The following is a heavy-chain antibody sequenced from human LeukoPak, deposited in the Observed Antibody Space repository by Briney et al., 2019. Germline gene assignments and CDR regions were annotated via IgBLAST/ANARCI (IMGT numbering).Heavy chain of an antibody. J-gene: IGHJ5*02. CDR2: INPRGGST. D-gene: IGHD2-2*01. V-gene: IGHV1-46*03. CDR1: GYTFTSYY. Sequence: ASVKVSCKASGYTFTSYYMHWVRQAPGQGLEWMGIINPRGGSTSYAQKFQGRGTMTRDTSTRTVYMELSSLRSEDTAVYYCARGGYCSSTSCYVRSNWFDPWGQGTLVTVSS. CDR3: ARGGYCSSTSCYVRSNWFDP.